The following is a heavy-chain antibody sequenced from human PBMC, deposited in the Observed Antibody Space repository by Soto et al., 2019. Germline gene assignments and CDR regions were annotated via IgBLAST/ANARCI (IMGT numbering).Heavy chain of an antibody. D-gene: IGHD6-13*01. CDR1: GYTFTGYY. CDR2: INPNSGGT. CDR3: ARASVGNSSCGYIYGIDV. J-gene: IGHJ6*02. V-gene: IGHV1-2*04. Sequence: QVQLVQSGAEVKKPGASVKVSCKASGYTFTGYYMHWVRQAPGQGLEWMGWINPNSGGTNYAQKFQGWVTMTRDTSISTAYRELSRLRSDDTAVYYCARASVGNSSCGYIYGIDVWGQGTTGTVSS.